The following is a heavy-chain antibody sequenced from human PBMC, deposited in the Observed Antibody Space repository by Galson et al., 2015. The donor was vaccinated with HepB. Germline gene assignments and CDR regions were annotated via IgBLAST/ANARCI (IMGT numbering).Heavy chain of an antibody. Sequence: SVKVSCKASGYTFTSYAMHWVRQAPGQRLEWMGWINAGNGNTKYSQKFQGRVTITRDTSASTAYMELSSLRSEDTAVYYCARGIAVADYFDYWGQGTLVTVSS. CDR1: GYTFTSYA. V-gene: IGHV1-3*01. CDR3: ARGIAVADYFDY. J-gene: IGHJ4*02. CDR2: INAGNGNT. D-gene: IGHD6-19*01.